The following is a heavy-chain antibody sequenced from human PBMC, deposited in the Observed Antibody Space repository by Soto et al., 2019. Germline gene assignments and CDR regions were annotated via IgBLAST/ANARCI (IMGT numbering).Heavy chain of an antibody. Sequence: GGSLRLSCTASGFTFSSYAMGWVRQAPGKGLEWVSGITGTGGGTYYSDNVKGRFTISRDNFKNTLFLQMNSLRAEDTAVYYCAKDPYSSGRNNYFDPWGQGTLVTVSS. CDR1: GFTFSSYA. J-gene: IGHJ5*02. CDR2: ITGTGGGT. D-gene: IGHD6-25*01. V-gene: IGHV3-23*01. CDR3: AKDPYSSGRNNYFDP.